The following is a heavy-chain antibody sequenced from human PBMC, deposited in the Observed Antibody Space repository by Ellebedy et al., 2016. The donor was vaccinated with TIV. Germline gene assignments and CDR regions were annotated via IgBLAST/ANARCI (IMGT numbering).Heavy chain of an antibody. CDR1: GFTFSSYA. D-gene: IGHD1-26*01. V-gene: IGHV3-23*01. Sequence: PGGSLRLSCAASGFTFSSYAMRWVRQAPGKGLEWVAGIRSSGGSTYYADSVKGRFTISRDYSKNTLNLQVSSLRAEDTAVYYCAKNSGTYARTDYWGQGTLVTVSS. J-gene: IGHJ4*02. CDR2: IRSSGGST. CDR3: AKNSGTYARTDY.